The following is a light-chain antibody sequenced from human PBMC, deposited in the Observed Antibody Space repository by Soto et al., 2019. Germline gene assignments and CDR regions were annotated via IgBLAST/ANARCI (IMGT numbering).Light chain of an antibody. Sequence: DIQITKNPSSLSASVGDRVTITCRASQSISSYLNWYQQKPGKAPKLLIYAASSLQSGVPSRFSGSGSGTDFTLTISSLQPEDFATYYCQQSYSTLRGTFGQGTKVDIK. CDR1: QSISSY. V-gene: IGKV1-39*01. CDR3: QQSYSTLRGT. J-gene: IGKJ2*01. CDR2: AAS.